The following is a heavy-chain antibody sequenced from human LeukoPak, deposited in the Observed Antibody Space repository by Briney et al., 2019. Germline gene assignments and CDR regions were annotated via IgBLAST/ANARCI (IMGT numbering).Heavy chain of an antibody. CDR2: INPNSGGT. J-gene: IGHJ4*02. Sequence: ASVKVSCKASGYTFTGYYMHWVRQAPGQGLEWMGWINPNSGGTNYAQKFQGRVTMTRDTSISTAYMELSRLRSDDTTVYYCAGYPAGKGYFDYWGQGTLVTVSS. CDR3: AGYPAGKGYFDY. D-gene: IGHD2-2*01. V-gene: IGHV1-2*02. CDR1: GYTFTGYY.